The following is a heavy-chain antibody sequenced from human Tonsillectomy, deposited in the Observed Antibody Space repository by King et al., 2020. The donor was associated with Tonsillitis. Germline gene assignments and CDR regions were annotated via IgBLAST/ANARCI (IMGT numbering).Heavy chain of an antibody. J-gene: IGHJ4*02. CDR3: ARRTLGYPSGWYFFDY. V-gene: IGHV5-51*01. CDR1: GYTFTSYW. Sequence: VQLVESGAEVKKPGESLNISCRASGYTFTSYWIAWVRQMPGKGLEWMGIIYAGYSDARYSPSFQGQFTMSADKSITTACLQWNGLKASDTAIYYCARRTLGYPSGWYFFDYWGQGTPVTVSS. CDR2: IYAGYSDA. D-gene: IGHD6-19*01.